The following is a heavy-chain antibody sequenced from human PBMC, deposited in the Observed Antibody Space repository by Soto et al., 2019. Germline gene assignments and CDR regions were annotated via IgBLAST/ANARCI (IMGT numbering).Heavy chain of an antibody. Sequence: SETLSLTCTASGGSIRSYYWTWIRQPPGKGLEWLGYIFYSGSTFYNPSLKSRVTMSIHTSKSQFSLQLTSVTAADTAVYYCARGAADTAMVDSWGQGTLVTVSS. J-gene: IGHJ4*02. D-gene: IGHD5-18*01. CDR3: ARGAADTAMVDS. V-gene: IGHV4-59*01. CDR2: IFYSGST. CDR1: GGSIRSYY.